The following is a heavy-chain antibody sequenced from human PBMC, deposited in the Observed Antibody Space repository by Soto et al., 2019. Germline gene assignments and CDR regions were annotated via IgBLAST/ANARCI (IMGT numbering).Heavy chain of an antibody. D-gene: IGHD6-19*01. J-gene: IGHJ4*02. V-gene: IGHV3-33*01. CDR2: IWYDGSNK. CDR3: ATATSSSGWYFDY. Sequence: QVQLVESGGGVVQPGMSLRLSWAASGFTCSSYGIHWVRQAPGKGLEWVAVIWYDGSNKYYADSVKGRFTISRDNSKNTLYLQMNSLRAEDTAVYYCATATSSSGWYFDYWGQVTLVTVSS. CDR1: GFTCSSYG.